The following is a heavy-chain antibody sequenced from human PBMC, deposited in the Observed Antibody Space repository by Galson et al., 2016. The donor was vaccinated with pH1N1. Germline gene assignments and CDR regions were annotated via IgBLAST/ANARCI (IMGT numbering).Heavy chain of an antibody. CDR2: TYYMSQWFS. J-gene: IGHJ3*02. CDR3: DSDRDPNWAGPNYALDI. D-gene: IGHD7-27*01. Sequence: SAISGDSVSRTSTAWNWIRQSPSRGLEWLGRTYYMSQWFSDYAVSVEGRININPDTSKNEFSLQLNPVTPEDTAVYYCDSDRDPNWAGPNYALDIWGQGTMVTVSS. CDR1: GDSVSRTSTA. V-gene: IGHV6-1*01.